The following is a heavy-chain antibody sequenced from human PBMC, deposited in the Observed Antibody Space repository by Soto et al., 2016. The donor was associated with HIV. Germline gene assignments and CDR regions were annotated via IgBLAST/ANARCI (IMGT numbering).Heavy chain of an antibody. CDR2: ISQSANT. CDR3: ARGDMVVPTYYYGMDV. Sequence: QVQLQQWGAGLLKPSETLSLTCAVYGGSFSGYSWSWIRQPPGKGLEWIGEISQSANTNYNPSLKSRVTISIDTSKKQFSLRVNSVTAADTAMYYCARGDMVVPTYYYGMDVWGQGTTVTVSS. V-gene: IGHV4-34*02. J-gene: IGHJ6*02. D-gene: IGHD5-12*01. CDR1: GGSFSGYS.